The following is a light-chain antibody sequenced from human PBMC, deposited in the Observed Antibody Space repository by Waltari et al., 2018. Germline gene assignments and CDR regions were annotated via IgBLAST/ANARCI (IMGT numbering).Light chain of an antibody. J-gene: IGKJ4*01. CDR2: TSS. CDR3: QQYKTFPLT. V-gene: IGKV1-12*01. CDR1: QGLSTW. Sequence: VTISCRASQGLSTWLAWYQQKPGRAPKLLIHTSSILQSGVPSRFSGSGSVTDFTLTISSLQPEDFASYYCQQYKTFPLTFGGGTKVEIK.